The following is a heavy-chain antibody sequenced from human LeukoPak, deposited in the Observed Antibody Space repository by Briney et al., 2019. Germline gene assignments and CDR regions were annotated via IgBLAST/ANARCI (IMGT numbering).Heavy chain of an antibody. V-gene: IGHV4-39*07. CDR3: ARGLQNRSSGIRFDVFQI. J-gene: IGHJ3*02. CDR1: GGSIGSSSYY. D-gene: IGHD6-6*01. Sequence: PSETLSLTCTVSGGSIGSSSYYWGWIRQPPGKGLEWIGSIYYSGSTYYNPSLKSRVTISVETSKNQFSLKLSSVTAADTAVYYCARGLQNRSSGIRFDVFQIWGQGTMVTVSS. CDR2: IYYSGST.